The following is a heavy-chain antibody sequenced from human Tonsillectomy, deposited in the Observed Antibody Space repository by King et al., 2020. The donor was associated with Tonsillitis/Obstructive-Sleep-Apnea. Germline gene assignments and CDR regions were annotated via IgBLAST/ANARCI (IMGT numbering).Heavy chain of an antibody. Sequence: VQLVESGGGLVKPGGSLRLPCAASGFTFSDYYMSWLRQAPGKGLEWVSYISSSSSYTNYADSVKGRFTISRDNSKNSLYLQMNSLRAEDTAVYYCARALKYVPPINGMDVSGQGATVTVSS. CDR2: ISSSSSYT. V-gene: IGHV3-11*06. CDR3: ARALKYVPPINGMDV. CDR1: GFTFSDYY. J-gene: IGHJ6*02. D-gene: IGHD2-2*01.